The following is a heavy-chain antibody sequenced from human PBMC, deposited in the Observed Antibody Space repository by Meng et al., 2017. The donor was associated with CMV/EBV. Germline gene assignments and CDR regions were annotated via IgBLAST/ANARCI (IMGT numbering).Heavy chain of an antibody. V-gene: IGHV4-61*01. CDR3: ARDHRGGYYYGEFSY. J-gene: IGHJ4*02. D-gene: IGHD3-22*01. Sequence: GSLRLSCTVSGGSVSSGSYYWSWIRQPPGKGLEWIGYIYYSESTNYNPSLKSRVTISVDTSKNQFSLKLSSVTAADTAVYYCARDHRGGYYYGEFSYWGQGTLVTVSS. CDR2: IYYSEST. CDR1: GGSVSSGSYY.